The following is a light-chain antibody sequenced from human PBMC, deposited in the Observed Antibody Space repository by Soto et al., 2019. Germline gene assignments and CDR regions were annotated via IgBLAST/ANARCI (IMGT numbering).Light chain of an antibody. J-gene: IGKJ4*01. Sequence: DIVMTQSPDSLAVSLGERATINCKSSQSVLYSSNNKNYLAWYQQKPGQPLRLLIYWASTRGSGVPDRFNGIGSETDFTLTISSLQAEDVAVYRCPQCYTTPSPTFCGGTKVEIK. CDR1: QSVLYSSNNKNY. CDR2: WAS. V-gene: IGKV4-1*01. CDR3: PQCYTTPSPT.